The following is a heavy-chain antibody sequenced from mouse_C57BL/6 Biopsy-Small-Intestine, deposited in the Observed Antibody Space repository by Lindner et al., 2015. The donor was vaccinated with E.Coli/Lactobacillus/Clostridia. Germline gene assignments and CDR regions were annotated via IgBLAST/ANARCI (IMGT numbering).Heavy chain of an antibody. CDR2: ISPYNGLS. V-gene: IGHV1-31*01. J-gene: IGHJ2*03. Sequence: VQLQESGPELVKPGASVKISRKASGNSFTGYYMHWVKQSHGNILDWIGYISPYNGLSSYNQKFKGKATLTVDKSSRTAYMELRSLTSEDSAVYYCARSEGSAGFFDYWGQGTSLTVSS. CDR1: GNSFTGYY. CDR3: ARSEGSAGFFDY. D-gene: IGHD3-2*02.